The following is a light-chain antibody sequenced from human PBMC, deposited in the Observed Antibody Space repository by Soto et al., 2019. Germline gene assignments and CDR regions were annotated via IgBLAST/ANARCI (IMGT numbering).Light chain of an antibody. V-gene: IGKV3-20*01. CDR1: HSVDSSY. CDR3: QQYGSYPLT. J-gene: IGKJ4*01. CDR2: ETS. Sequence: EVVLTQFPGALSLSPGERATLSCRASHSVDSSYFAWYQQRPGQAPRLLIYETSSRATGIPDRFSGSGSGTDFTLTVSRLEPEDFAVYFCQQYGSYPLTFGGGTKVEIK.